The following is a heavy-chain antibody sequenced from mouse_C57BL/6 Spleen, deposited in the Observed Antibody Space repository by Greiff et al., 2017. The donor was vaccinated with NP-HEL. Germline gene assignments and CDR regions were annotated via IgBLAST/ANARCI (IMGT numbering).Heavy chain of an antibody. D-gene: IGHD4-1*01. CDR3: ASGTGYDMDY. CDR2: ISYDGSN. CDR1: GYSITSGYY. J-gene: IGHJ4*01. Sequence: ESGPGLVKPSQSLSLTCSVTGYSITSGYYWNWIRQFPGNKLEWMGYISYDGSNNYNPSLKNRISITRDTSKNQFFLKLNSVTTEDTATCYCASGTGYDMDYWGKGTSVTVSS. V-gene: IGHV3-6*01.